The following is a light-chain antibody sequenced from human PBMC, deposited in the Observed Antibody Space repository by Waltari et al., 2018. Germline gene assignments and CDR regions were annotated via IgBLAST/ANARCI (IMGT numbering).Light chain of an antibody. CDR2: GLS. Sequence: EAVLTQSPGTLSLSPGERATLSCKASRPVTNNYVGWYQQKPGQAPRLLINGLSSRVPGVPDRFRASGSGTDFTLIITQLEPEDFAVYYCHQFGDPPHTFGQGTRV. V-gene: IGKV3-20*01. CDR3: HQFGDPPHT. J-gene: IGKJ2*01. CDR1: RPVTNNY.